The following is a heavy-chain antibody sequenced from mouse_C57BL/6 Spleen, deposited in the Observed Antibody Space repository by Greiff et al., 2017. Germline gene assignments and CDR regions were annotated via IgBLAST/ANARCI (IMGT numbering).Heavy chain of an antibody. CDR3: AREGYYGNPYYAMDY. CDR1: GYTFTSYW. CDR2: IDPSDSET. Sequence: QVQLQQPGAELVRPGSSVKLSCKASGYTFTSYWMHWVKQRPIQGLEWIGNIDPSDSETHYNQKFKDKAPLTVDKSSSTAYMQLSSLTSEDSAVYYCAREGYYGNPYYAMDYWGQGTSVTVSS. J-gene: IGHJ4*01. D-gene: IGHD2-1*01. V-gene: IGHV1-52*01.